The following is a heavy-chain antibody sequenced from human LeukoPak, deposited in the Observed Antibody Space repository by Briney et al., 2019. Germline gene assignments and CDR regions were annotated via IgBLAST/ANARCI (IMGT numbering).Heavy chain of an antibody. D-gene: IGHD1-1*01. CDR1: GGSISSYY. CDR3: ARESPRGGGNWAHDAFDM. Sequence: SETLSLTCTVSGGSISSYYWSWIRQPPGKGLEWIGYIYYTGSTYYNPSLKSRVTISVDTSKNQSSLKLSSVTAADTAVYYCARESPRGGGNWAHDAFDMWGQGTMVTVSS. J-gene: IGHJ3*02. V-gene: IGHV4-59*01. CDR2: IYYTGST.